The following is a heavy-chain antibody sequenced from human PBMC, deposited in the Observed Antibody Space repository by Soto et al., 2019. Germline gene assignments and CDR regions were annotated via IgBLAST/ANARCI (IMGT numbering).Heavy chain of an antibody. Sequence: GGSLRLSCAASGFTFSTYKMHWVRQAPGKGLAWVAVISYDVSNKYYADSVKGRFTISRDNSKNTLYLQMNSLRAEDTAVYYCARSDCSGGSCYTGTYYHYYYGMDVWGQGTTVTVSS. CDR2: ISYDVSNK. D-gene: IGHD2-15*01. CDR1: GFTFSTYK. CDR3: ARSDCSGGSCYTGTYYHYYYGMDV. V-gene: IGHV3-30-3*01. J-gene: IGHJ6*02.